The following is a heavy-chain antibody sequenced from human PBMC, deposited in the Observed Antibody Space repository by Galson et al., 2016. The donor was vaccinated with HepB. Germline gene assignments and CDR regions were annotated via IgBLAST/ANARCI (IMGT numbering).Heavy chain of an antibody. CDR3: ARGMGKILVGRPGYYLDV. D-gene: IGHD3-22*01. Sequence: SVKVSCKASGYTFTGNYLHWVRQAPGEGLEWMGWINADTGVTHYAERFQGSVTMTRDTSISTAFMELSRLRFDDTAVYYCARGMGKILVGRPGYYLDVWGQGTLVTVSS. CDR1: GYTFTGNY. CDR2: INADTGVT. J-gene: IGHJ4*02. V-gene: IGHV1-2*02.